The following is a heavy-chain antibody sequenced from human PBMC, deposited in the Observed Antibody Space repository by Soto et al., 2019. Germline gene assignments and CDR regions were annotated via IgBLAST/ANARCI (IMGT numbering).Heavy chain of an antibody. CDR2: ISRSSSYI. D-gene: IGHD2-21*02. J-gene: IGHJ1*01. Sequence: EVQLVESGGGLVKPGGSLRLSCAASGFTLSSYSMNWFRQAPGKGLEWVSSISRSSSYIYYADSVRGRFTISRDNAKNSLYLEMNSLRAADTAVYYCARGCGGDCNREYFQHWGQGTLVTVSS. CDR1: GFTLSSYS. CDR3: ARGCGGDCNREYFQH. V-gene: IGHV3-21*01.